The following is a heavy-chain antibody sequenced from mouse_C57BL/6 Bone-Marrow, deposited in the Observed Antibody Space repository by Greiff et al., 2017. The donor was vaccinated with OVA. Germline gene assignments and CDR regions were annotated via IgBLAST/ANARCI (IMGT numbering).Heavy chain of an antibody. CDR1: GFTFSDYY. Sequence: EVHLVESEGGLVQPGSSMKLSCTASGFTFSDYYMAWVRQVPEKGLEWVANINYDGSSTYYLDSLKSRFIISRDNAKNILYLQMSSLKSEDTATYYCARDGGIRYYFDYWGQGTTLTVSS. J-gene: IGHJ2*01. CDR2: INYDGSST. V-gene: IGHV5-16*01. CDR3: ARDGGIRYYFDY.